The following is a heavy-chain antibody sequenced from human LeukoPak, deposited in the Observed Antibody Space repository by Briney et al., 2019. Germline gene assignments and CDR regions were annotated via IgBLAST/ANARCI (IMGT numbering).Heavy chain of an antibody. J-gene: IGHJ4*02. CDR2: IYYSGSA. Sequence: SQTLSLTCSVSGGAIGSNGYYWNWIRQHPGKGLEWIGYIYYSGSASYNPSLKSRVTISVDTSKNQFSLRLSSVTAADTAVYYCARGSYYGFSGDSWGQGSLVTVSS. D-gene: IGHD3-10*01. CDR1: GGAIGSNGYY. CDR3: ARGSYYGFSGDS. V-gene: IGHV4-31*03.